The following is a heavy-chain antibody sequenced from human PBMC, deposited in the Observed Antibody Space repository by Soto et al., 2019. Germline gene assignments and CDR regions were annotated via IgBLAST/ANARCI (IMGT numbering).Heavy chain of an antibody. CDR3: VRGGSVPSFGEFWYFDL. V-gene: IGHV3-23*01. J-gene: IGHJ2*01. Sequence: EVQLLESGGGLEQPGGSLRLSCAASGFTFSNHGMTWVRQAPGKGLEWVSSISGSGGDTYYADSVRGRFTISRDNSKGILVMQFKSLRAEDTAVYYCVRGGSVPSFGEFWYFDLWGRGTQVTVSS. CDR1: GFTFSNHG. CDR2: ISGSGGDT. D-gene: IGHD3-10*01.